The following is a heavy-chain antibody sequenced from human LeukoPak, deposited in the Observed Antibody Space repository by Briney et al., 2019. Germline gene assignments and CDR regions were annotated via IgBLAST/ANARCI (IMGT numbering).Heavy chain of an antibody. D-gene: IGHD3-10*01. V-gene: IGHV4-30-2*01. CDR3: ASDYYGSGSYYNP. Sequence: SETLSLTCAVSGGSTSSGGYSWSWIRQPPGKGLEWIGYIYHSGSTYYNPSLKSRVTISVDRSKNQFSLKLSSVTAADTAVYYCASDYYGSGSYYNPWGQGTLVTVSS. J-gene: IGHJ5*02. CDR2: IYHSGST. CDR1: GGSTSSGGYS.